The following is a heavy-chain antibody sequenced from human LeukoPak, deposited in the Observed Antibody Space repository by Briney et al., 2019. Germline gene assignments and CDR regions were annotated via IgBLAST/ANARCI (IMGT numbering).Heavy chain of an antibody. V-gene: IGHV1-24*01. J-gene: IGHJ5*02. CDR2: FDPEDGET. CDR1: GCTLTELS. Sequence: GASVKVSCKVSGCTLTELSMHWVRQAPGKGLEWMGGFDPEDGETIYAQKFQGRVTMTEDTSTDTAYMELSSLRSEDTAVYYCATGVGGSSAQWFDPWGQGTLVTVSS. D-gene: IGHD3-16*01. CDR3: ATGVGGSSAQWFDP.